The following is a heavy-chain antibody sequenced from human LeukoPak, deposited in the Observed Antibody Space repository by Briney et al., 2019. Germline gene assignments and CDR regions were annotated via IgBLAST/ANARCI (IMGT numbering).Heavy chain of an antibody. CDR3: AKDGKGSSGYYYADY. J-gene: IGHJ4*02. CDR2: ISGSGGST. D-gene: IGHD3-22*01. Sequence: GGSLRLSCAASGFTFSSYAMSWVRQAPGKGLEWVSAISGSGGSTYYAGSVRGRFTISRDNRKNSLSLQMNSLRTEDTALHYCAKDGKGSSGYYYADYWGQGTLVTVSS. V-gene: IGHV3-23*01. CDR1: GFTFSSYA.